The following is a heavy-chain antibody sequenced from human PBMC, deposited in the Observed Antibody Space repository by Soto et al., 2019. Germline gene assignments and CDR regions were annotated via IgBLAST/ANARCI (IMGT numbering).Heavy chain of an antibody. CDR3: ATWDYDPLPYSYGMDV. J-gene: IGHJ6*02. CDR1: GYTLTELS. CDR2: FDPEHGET. V-gene: IGHV1-24*01. Sequence: QVQLVQSAAEVKKPGASVKVSCKVSGYTLTELSMQWVRQAPGKGLEWMGGFDPEHGETIYAQEFQGRVTMTEGTSTETANMELRSLRSEETAVYSFATWDYDPLPYSYGMDVWGQGTPSPSP. D-gene: IGHD3-3*01.